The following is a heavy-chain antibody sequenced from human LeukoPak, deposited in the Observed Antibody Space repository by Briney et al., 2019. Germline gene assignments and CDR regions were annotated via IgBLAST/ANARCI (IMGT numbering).Heavy chain of an antibody. Sequence: ASVKVSCKVSGYMFTELSMHWVRQAPGNGLEWMGGFDPEDDEKMYAQKFQGRVTMTEDTSTDTAYMELSSLRSEDTAVYYCAAELSSGYFDYWGQGTLVTVSS. CDR1: GYMFTELS. D-gene: IGHD3-22*01. J-gene: IGHJ4*02. V-gene: IGHV1-24*01. CDR2: FDPEDDEK. CDR3: AAELSSGYFDY.